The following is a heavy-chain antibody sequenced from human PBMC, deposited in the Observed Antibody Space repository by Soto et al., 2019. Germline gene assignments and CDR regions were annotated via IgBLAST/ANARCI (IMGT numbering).Heavy chain of an antibody. J-gene: IGHJ4*02. CDR3: AKWFANGDTDY. CDR1: GFTFSSYG. CDR2: ISYDGSNK. Sequence: QVQLVESGGGVVQPGRSLRLSCAASGFTFSSYGMHWVRQAPGKGLEWVAVISYDGSNKYYADSVKGRFTISRDNSKNTLYLQMNSLRAEDTAVYYCAKWFANGDTDYWGQGTLVTVSS. V-gene: IGHV3-30*18. D-gene: IGHD4-17*01.